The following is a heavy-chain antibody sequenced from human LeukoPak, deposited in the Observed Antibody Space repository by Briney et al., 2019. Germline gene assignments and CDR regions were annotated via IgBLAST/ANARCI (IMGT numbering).Heavy chain of an antibody. D-gene: IGHD3-22*01. CDR2: INHSGST. CDR1: GGSFSGYY. Sequence: SETLSLTCAVYGGSFSGYYWNWVRQPPGKGLEWIGEINHSGSTNYNPSLKSRVTISVDTSKNQFSLKLSSVTAADTAVYYCARVELLGSYVYFDYWGQGTLVTVSS. CDR3: ARVELLGSYVYFDY. J-gene: IGHJ4*02. V-gene: IGHV4-34*01.